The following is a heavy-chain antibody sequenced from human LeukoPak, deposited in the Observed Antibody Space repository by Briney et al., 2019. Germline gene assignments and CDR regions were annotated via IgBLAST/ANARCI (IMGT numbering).Heavy chain of an antibody. D-gene: IGHD6-13*01. CDR3: AKLIAATYFDY. CDR1: RYTFTSDG. CDR2: ISAYNGNT. Sequence: ASVKVSCKASRYTFTSDGISWVRQAPGQGLEWMGWISAYNGNTNYAQKLQGRVTVTTDTSTSTAYMELRSLRSDDTAVYYCAKLIAATYFDYWGQGTLVTVSS. J-gene: IGHJ4*02. V-gene: IGHV1-18*01.